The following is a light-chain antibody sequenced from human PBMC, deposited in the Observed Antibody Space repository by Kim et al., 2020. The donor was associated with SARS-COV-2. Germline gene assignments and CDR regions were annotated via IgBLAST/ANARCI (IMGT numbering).Light chain of an antibody. V-gene: IGLV3-1*01. CDR1: KLGDKY. Sequence: SYELTQPPSVSVSPGQTASITCAGDKLGDKYACWYQQKPGQSPVLVIYQHTKRPSGIPVRFSGSTSGNTATLTISGTQAMDEADYYCQAWDSTTAEVIFGGGTKLTVL. CDR3: QAWDSTTAEVI. J-gene: IGLJ2*01. CDR2: QHT.